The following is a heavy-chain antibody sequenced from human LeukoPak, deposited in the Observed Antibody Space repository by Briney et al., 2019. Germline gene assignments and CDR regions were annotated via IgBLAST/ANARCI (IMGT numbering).Heavy chain of an antibody. CDR1: GFTFSSYW. D-gene: IGHD2-15*01. CDR3: AKVLGYCSVISCTYYYMDV. Sequence: PGGSLRLSCAASGFTFSSYWMSWVRQAPGKGLEWVANIKQDGREKYYVDAVKGRFTISRDNAKTSLYLQMNSLRAEDTAVYYCAKVLGYCSVISCTYYYMDVWGKGTTVTVSS. CDR2: IKQDGREK. V-gene: IGHV3-7*03. J-gene: IGHJ6*03.